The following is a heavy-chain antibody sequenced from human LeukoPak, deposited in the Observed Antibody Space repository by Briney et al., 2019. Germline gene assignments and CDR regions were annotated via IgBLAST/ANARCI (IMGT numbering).Heavy chain of an antibody. V-gene: IGHV4-59*05. D-gene: IGHD3-22*01. CDR3: ARQKYYYDSSGYYSRVSGLYYFDY. CDR1: GGSISSSY. J-gene: IGHJ4*02. CDR2: IYYSGST. Sequence: SETLSLTCTVSGGSISSSYWSWIRQPPGKGLEWIGSIYYSGSTYYNPSLKSRVTISVDTSKNQFSLKLSSVTAADTAVYYCARQKYYYDSSGYYSRVSGLYYFDYWGQGTLVTVSS.